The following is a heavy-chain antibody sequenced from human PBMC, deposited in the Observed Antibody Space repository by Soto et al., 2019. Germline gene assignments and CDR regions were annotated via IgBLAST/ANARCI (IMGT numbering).Heavy chain of an antibody. Sequence: QVQLVQSGAEVKKPGSSVKVSCKASGGTFSSYAISWVRQAPGQGLEWMGGIIPIFGTANYAQKFQGRVTITADESTSTAYMELSSLRSEDTAVYYCARDLKYYYDSSGYYPSFDYWGQGTLVTVSS. V-gene: IGHV1-69*12. CDR2: IIPIFGTA. D-gene: IGHD3-22*01. J-gene: IGHJ4*02. CDR1: GGTFSSYA. CDR3: ARDLKYYYDSSGYYPSFDY.